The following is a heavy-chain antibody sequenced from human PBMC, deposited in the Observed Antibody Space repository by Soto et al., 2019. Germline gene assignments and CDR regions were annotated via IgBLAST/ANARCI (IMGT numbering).Heavy chain of an antibody. Sequence: QVQLVQSGAEVKKPGSSVKVSCKASGGTFSSYAISWVRQAPGQGLEWMGGIIHIFGTANYAQKFQGRVTITADESTSTAYMELSSLRSEDTAVYYCARGGDIVVVVAATDHNWFDPWGQGTLVTVSS. V-gene: IGHV1-69*12. CDR2: IIHIFGTA. CDR1: GGTFSSYA. J-gene: IGHJ5*02. D-gene: IGHD2-15*01. CDR3: ARGGDIVVVVAATDHNWFDP.